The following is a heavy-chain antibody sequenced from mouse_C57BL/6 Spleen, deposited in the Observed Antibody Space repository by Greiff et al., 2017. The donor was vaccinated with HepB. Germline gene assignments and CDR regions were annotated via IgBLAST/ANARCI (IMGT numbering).Heavy chain of an antibody. D-gene: IGHD2-1*01. CDR2: IYPGNSDT. CDR3: TRNPYGNYAYFDY. CDR1: GYTFTSYW. Sequence: DVKLQESGTVLARPGASVKMSCKTSGYTFTSYWMHWVKQRPGQGLEWIGAIYPGNSDTSYNQKVKGKAKLTAVTSASTAYMELSSLTNEDSEVYYCTRNPYGNYAYFDYWGQGTTLKVSS. J-gene: IGHJ2*01. V-gene: IGHV1-5*01.